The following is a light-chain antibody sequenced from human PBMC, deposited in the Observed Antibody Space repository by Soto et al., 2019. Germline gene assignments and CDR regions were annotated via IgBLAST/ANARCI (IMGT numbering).Light chain of an antibody. J-gene: IGLJ3*02. Sequence: QSALTQPASVSGSPGQSITISCTGTSSDVGGYNYVSWYQQHPGKAPKLMIYEVSNRPSGVSNRFSGSKSGNTASLTISGRQAEDEADYYCSSYTRSNTHWVFGGGTKLTVL. CDR2: EVS. CDR3: SSYTRSNTHWV. V-gene: IGLV2-14*01. CDR1: SSDVGGYNY.